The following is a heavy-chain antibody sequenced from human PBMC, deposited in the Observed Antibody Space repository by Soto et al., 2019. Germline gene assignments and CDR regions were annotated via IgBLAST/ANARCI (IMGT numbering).Heavy chain of an antibody. D-gene: IGHD2-8*01. CDR3: ASSFCRDAVCCNWFVP. CDR1: GASSSSYY. J-gene: IGHJ5*02. V-gene: IGHV4-59*01. CDR2: MNDFGRT. Sequence: SETLSLTCTVSGASSSSYYWSWLRQPPGKGLEWTGYMNDFGRTIYNPSLKSRVTISFDTSKSQLSLKLTSVIAADTAVYYCASSFCRDAVCCNWFVPWDQETLVTVSS.